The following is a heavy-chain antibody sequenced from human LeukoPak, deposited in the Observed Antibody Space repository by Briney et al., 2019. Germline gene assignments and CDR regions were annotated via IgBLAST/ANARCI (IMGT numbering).Heavy chain of an antibody. CDR3: AKKVKGGYCSSTSCYTYGWGYFDY. V-gene: IGHV3-23*01. Sequence: GGSLRLSCAASGFTFSSYAMSWVRQAPGKGLEWVSAISGSGGSTYYADSVKGRFTISRDNSKNTLYLQMNSLRAEDTAVYYCAKKVKGGYCSSTSCYTYGWGYFDYWGQGTLVTVSS. CDR1: GFTFSSYA. CDR2: ISGSGGST. J-gene: IGHJ4*02. D-gene: IGHD2-2*02.